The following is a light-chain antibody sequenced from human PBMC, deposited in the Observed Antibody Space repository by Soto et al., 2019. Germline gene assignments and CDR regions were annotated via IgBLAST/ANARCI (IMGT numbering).Light chain of an antibody. Sequence: QSALTQPASVSGSPGQSITISCTGTSSDVGGYIYVSWYQQHPGKAPKLMIYDVSHRPSGVSDRFSGSNSGNTASLTISGRLAEDEADYYCCSYTSSFTYVFGTGTKLTVL. CDR2: DVS. CDR3: CSYTSSFTYV. CDR1: SSDVGGYIY. V-gene: IGLV2-14*03. J-gene: IGLJ1*01.